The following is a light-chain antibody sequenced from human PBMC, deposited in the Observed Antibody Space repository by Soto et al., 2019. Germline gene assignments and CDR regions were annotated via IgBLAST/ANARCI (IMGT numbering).Light chain of an antibody. CDR1: QSISSW. J-gene: IGKJ2*01. CDR2: DAS. V-gene: IGKV1-5*01. Sequence: DIQMPQSPSTLSASVGDRVTITCRASQSISSWLAWYQQKPGKAPKLLIYDASSLESGVPSRFSGSGSGTEFTLTISSLQPDDFATYSCQQYNSYSMYTFGQGTKLEIK. CDR3: QQYNSYSMYT.